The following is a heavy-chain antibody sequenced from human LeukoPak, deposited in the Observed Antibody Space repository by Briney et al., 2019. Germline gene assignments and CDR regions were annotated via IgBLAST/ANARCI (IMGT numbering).Heavy chain of an antibody. D-gene: IGHD4-23*01. Sequence: GGSLRLSCAASGFTFSSYGMSWVRQAPGKGLEWVSAISGSGGSTYYADSVKGRFTISRDNSKNTLYLQMNNLRAEDTAVYYCAKDRTDYGSNSALDYWGQGTLVTVSS. V-gene: IGHV3-23*01. CDR3: AKDRTDYGSNSALDY. J-gene: IGHJ4*02. CDR1: GFTFSSYG. CDR2: ISGSGGST.